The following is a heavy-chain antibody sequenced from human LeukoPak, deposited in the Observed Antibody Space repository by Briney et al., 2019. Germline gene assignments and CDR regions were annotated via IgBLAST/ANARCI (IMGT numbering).Heavy chain of an antibody. CDR2: ISSSSSTI. D-gene: IGHD3-10*01. CDR1: GFTFSSYS. V-gene: IGHV3-48*04. CDR3: ARFYRGYPDY. Sequence: GGSLRLSRAASGFTFSSYSMNWVRQAPGKGLEWVSYISSSSSTIYYADSVKGRFTISRDNAKNSLYLQMNSLRAEDTAVYYCARFYRGYPDYWGQGTLVTVSS. J-gene: IGHJ4*02.